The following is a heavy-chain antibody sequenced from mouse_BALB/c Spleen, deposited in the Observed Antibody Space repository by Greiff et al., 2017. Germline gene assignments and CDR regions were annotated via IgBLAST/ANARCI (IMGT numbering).Heavy chain of an antibody. CDR2: VNPNNGGT. Sequence: EVQLVESGPELVKPGASVKISCKASGYTFTDYYMNWVKQSHGKSLEWIGLVNPNNGGTSYNQKFKGKATLTVDKSSSTAYMELRSLTSEDSAVYYCASRYYYAMDYWGQGTSVTVSS. V-gene: IGHV1-26*01. CDR3: ASRYYYAMDY. CDR1: GYTFTDYY. J-gene: IGHJ4*01. D-gene: IGHD2-14*01.